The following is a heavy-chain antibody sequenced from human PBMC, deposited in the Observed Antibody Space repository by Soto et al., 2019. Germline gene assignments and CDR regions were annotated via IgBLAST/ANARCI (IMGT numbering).Heavy chain of an antibody. CDR3: GSEYCSGGSCPLHDGMDV. Sequence: ASVKVSCKASGYTFTSYAMHWVRQAPGQRLEWMGWINAGNGNTKYSQKFQGRVTITRDTSASTAYMELSSLRSEDTAVYYCGSEYCSGGSCPLHDGMDVWGQGTTVTGSS. CDR1: GYTFTSYA. D-gene: IGHD2-15*01. CDR2: INAGNGNT. J-gene: IGHJ6*02. V-gene: IGHV1-3*01.